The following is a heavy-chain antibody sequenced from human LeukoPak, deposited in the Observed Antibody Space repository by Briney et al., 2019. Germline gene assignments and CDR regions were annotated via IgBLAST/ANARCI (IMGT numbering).Heavy chain of an antibody. CDR1: GYTFTSYG. D-gene: IGHD4-11*01. CDR3: ARDRPPTVTTDYYYGMDV. Sequence: ASVKVSCKASGYTFTSYGISWVRQAPGQGLEGMGWISAYNGNTNYAQKLQGRVTMTTDTSTSTAYMELSSLRSEDTAVYYCARDRPPTVTTDYYYGMDVWGQGTTVTVSS. J-gene: IGHJ6*02. V-gene: IGHV1-18*01. CDR2: ISAYNGNT.